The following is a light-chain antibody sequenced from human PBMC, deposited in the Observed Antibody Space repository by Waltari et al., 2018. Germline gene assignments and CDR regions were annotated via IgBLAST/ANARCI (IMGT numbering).Light chain of an antibody. J-gene: IGKJ4*01. V-gene: IGKV3-11*01. CDR2: DTS. CDR3: QQRADWPLT. Sequence: EIVLTQSPGTLSLSPGERPTLSCRASQSVTRYLAWYQQKPGLAPRLLIYDTSNRATGIPARFIGSGSGTDFSLTITSLESEDFAVYYCQQRADWPLTFGGGTKVEIK. CDR1: QSVTRY.